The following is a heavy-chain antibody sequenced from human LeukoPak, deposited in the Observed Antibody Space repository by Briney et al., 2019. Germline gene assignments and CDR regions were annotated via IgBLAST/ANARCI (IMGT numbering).Heavy chain of an antibody. CDR1: GYTFTGYY. J-gene: IGHJ3*02. CDR2: INPNSGGT. D-gene: IGHD4-17*01. CDR3: AGSTVTTVSGAFDI. Sequence: ASVTVSCTASGYTFTGYYMHWVRQAPGQGLEWMGWINPNSGGTNYAQKFQGRVTMTRDTSISTAYMELSRLRSDDTAVYYCAGSTVTTVSGAFDIWGQGTMVTVSS. V-gene: IGHV1-2*02.